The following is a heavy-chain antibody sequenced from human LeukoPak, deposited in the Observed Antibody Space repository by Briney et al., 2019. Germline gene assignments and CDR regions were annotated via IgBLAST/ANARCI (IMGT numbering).Heavy chain of an antibody. V-gene: IGHV1-18*01. CDR1: VYTFTSYG. J-gene: IGHJ4*02. CDR2: ISAYNGNT. CDR3: ARDHTGYCSSTSCYAPFDY. Sequence: ASVKVSCKASVYTFTSYGISWVPQAPGQGLEWMGWISAYNGNTNYAQKLQGRVTMTTDTSTSTAYMELRSLRSDDTAVYYCARDHTGYCSSTSCYAPFDYWGQGTLVTVSS. D-gene: IGHD2-2*01.